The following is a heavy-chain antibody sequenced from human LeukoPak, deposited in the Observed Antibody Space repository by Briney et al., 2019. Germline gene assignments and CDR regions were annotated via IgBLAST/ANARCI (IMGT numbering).Heavy chain of an antibody. Sequence: ASVKVSCKASGYTFTSYGITWVRQAPGQGLEWMGWMNPNSGDTGYAQKFQGRVTMTRNTSISTTYMELSSLRSEDTAVYYCARGVPRYCRSPGRATADICGVYWGQGTLVTVSS. CDR2: MNPNSGDT. J-gene: IGHJ4*02. D-gene: IGHD2-2*01. V-gene: IGHV1-8*02. CDR1: GYTFTSYG. CDR3: ARGVPRYCRSPGRATADICGVY.